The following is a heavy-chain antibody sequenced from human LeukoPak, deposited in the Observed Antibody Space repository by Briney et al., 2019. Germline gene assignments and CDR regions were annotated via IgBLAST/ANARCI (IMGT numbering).Heavy chain of an antibody. CDR2: IYTSGST. CDR3: ARRRSTSRKDFDY. CDR1: GGSISSGSYY. V-gene: IGHV4-61*02. Sequence: SQTLSLTCTVSGGSISSGSYYWSWIRQPAGKGLEWIGRIYTSGSTNYNPSLKSRVTISVDTSKNQFSLKLSSVTAADTAVYYCARRRSTSRKDFDYWGQGTLVTVSS. D-gene: IGHD3-3*01. J-gene: IGHJ4*02.